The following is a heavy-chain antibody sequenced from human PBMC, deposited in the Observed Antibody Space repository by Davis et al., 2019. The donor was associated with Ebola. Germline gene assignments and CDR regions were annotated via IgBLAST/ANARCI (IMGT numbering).Heavy chain of an antibody. CDR2: ISYDGSNK. D-gene: IGHD3-10*01. J-gene: IGHJ6*02. Sequence: PGGSLRLSCAASGFTFSSYGMHWVRQAPGKGLEWVAVISYDGSNKYYADSVKGRFTISRDNSKNTLYLQMNSLRAEDTAVYYCAKYGSGSHMDSYYYYGMDVWGQGTTVTVSS. CDR1: GFTFSSYG. V-gene: IGHV3-30*18. CDR3: AKYGSGSHMDSYYYYGMDV.